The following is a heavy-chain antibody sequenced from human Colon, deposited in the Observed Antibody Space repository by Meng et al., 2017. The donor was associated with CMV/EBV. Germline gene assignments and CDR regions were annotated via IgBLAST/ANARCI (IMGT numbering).Heavy chain of an antibody. CDR3: ASLSGGDFDY. D-gene: IGHD1-26*01. Sequence: GLLVQSGAVVKKPGASGKVSCKASGYTFTGYFMYWVRQAPGQGLEWPGVINPITGGTNYAQKFQGRVTMTRDTSMNTAYMELSRLRSDDTAVYYCASLSGGDFDYWGQGTLVTVSS. V-gene: IGHV1-2*02. CDR1: GYTFTGYF. CDR2: INPITGGT. J-gene: IGHJ4*02.